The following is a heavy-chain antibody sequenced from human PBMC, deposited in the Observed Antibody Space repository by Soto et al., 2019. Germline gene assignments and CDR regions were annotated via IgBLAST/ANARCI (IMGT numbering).Heavy chain of an antibody. CDR3: VWGCSGGSCYRYFDY. CDR1: GGIFNSFA. CDR2: IIPIFGTA. D-gene: IGHD2-15*01. V-gene: IGHV1-69*13. Sequence: SVKVSCKASGGIFNSFAISWVRQAPGQGLEWMGGIIPIFGTANYAQKFQGRVTITADESTSTAYMELSSLRSEDTAVYYCVWGCSGGSCYRYFDYWGQGTLLTVSS. J-gene: IGHJ4*02.